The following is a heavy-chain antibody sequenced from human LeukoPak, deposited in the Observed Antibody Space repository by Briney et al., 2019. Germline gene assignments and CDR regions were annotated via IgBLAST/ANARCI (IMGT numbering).Heavy chain of an antibody. CDR3: PRGSNRFGAVADQDY. J-gene: IGHJ4*02. D-gene: IGHD6-19*01. CDR2: ISAYNGNT. V-gene: IGHV1-18*01. CDR1: GYTFTSYG. Sequence: ASVKVSCKASGYTFTSYGITWVRQAPGQGGEWMGLISAYNGNTNYAQKLQGRGTMTTDTYTSTAYMELRSLTSDATAVYYCPRGSNRFGAVADQDYWGQGTLVTVSS.